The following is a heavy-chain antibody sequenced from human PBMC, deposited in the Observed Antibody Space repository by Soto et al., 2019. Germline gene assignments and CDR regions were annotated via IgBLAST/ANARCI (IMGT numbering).Heavy chain of an antibody. D-gene: IGHD6-13*01. CDR2: IIPIFVTA. V-gene: IGHV1-69*01. Sequence: QVQLVQSGAEVKKPGSSVKVSCKASGGTFSSYAISWVRQAPGQGLEWMGGIIPIFVTANYAQKFQGRVTITADESTSTAYRELSSLRSEDTAVYYCGGPYSSSWLDAFDIWGQGRMVTVSS. CDR1: GGTFSSYA. J-gene: IGHJ3*02. CDR3: GGPYSSSWLDAFDI.